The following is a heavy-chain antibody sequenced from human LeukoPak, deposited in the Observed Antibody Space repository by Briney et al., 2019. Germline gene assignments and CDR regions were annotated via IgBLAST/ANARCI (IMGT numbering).Heavy chain of an antibody. V-gene: IGHV7-4-1*02. CDR1: GYTFTSYV. CDR3: AREMYSGTYSGVSDY. J-gene: IGHJ4*02. CDR2: INTNTGDP. D-gene: IGHD1-26*01. Sequence: ASVKVSCKASGYTFTSYVVNWVRQAPGQGLEWMGWINTNTGDPTYAQGFTGRFSFSLDTSVSTAYLQISSLKAEDTAVYYCAREMYSGTYSGVSDYWGQGTLVTVSS.